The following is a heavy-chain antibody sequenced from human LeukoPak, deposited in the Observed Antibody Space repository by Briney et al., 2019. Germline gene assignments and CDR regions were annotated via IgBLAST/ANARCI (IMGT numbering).Heavy chain of an antibody. J-gene: IGHJ4*02. CDR3: AKGGKESDY. D-gene: IGHD3-10*01. Sequence: GGSLRLSCAASGFTFSSYAMSWVRQAPGKGLEWVSAIINSGSGTYYVDSVKGRFTISRDNSKNTLYPQMNSLRAEDTAVYYCAKGGKESDYWGQGTLVTVSS. V-gene: IGHV3-23*01. CDR1: GFTFSSYA. CDR2: IINSGSGT.